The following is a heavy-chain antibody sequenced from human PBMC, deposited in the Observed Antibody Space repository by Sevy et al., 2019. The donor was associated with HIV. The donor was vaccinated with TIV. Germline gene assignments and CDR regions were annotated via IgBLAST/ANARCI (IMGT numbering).Heavy chain of an antibody. D-gene: IGHD5-18*01. CDR3: ARGKSGYGYALNY. Sequence: GGSLRLSCAASGFTFSSYAMSYVRQAPGKGLEGVSVIHSDDTTYHADSVKDRFTISRDNFKNTLYLHMSSLRAEDTAVYYCARGKSGYGYALNYWGQGTLVTVSS. J-gene: IGHJ4*02. CDR2: IHSDDTT. V-gene: IGHV3-66*01. CDR1: GFTFSSYA.